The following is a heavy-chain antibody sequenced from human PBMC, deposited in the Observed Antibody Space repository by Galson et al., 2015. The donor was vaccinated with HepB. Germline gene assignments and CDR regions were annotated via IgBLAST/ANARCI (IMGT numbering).Heavy chain of an antibody. Sequence: SETLSLTCTVSGGSISGYYWSWIRQSPGKGLEWIGYIYYSGTTNYNPHLKSRVTMSVDTSKNQLSLKLSFVTAADTAVYYCAREISGTPYRGMDVWGQGTTVTVSS. D-gene: IGHD1-20*01. J-gene: IGHJ6*02. CDR3: AREISGTPYRGMDV. CDR2: IYYSGTT. CDR1: GGSISGYY. V-gene: IGHV4-59*01.